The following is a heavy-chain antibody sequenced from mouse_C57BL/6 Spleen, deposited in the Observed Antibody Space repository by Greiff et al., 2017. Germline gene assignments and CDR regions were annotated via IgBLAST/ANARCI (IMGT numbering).Heavy chain of an antibody. CDR3: ARWITTVVAPDY. CDR2: INPSSGYT. CDR1: GYTFTSYT. D-gene: IGHD1-1*01. Sequence: QVQLQQSGAELARPGASVKMSCKASGYTFTSYTMYWVKQRPGQGLEWIGYINPSSGYTKYNQKFKDKATLTADKSSSTAYMQLSSLTSEDSAVYYCARWITTVVAPDYWGQGTTLTVSS. V-gene: IGHV1-4*01. J-gene: IGHJ2*01.